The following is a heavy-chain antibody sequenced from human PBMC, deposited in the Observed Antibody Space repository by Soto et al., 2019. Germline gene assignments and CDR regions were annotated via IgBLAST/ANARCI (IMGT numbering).Heavy chain of an antibody. D-gene: IGHD1-26*01. J-gene: IGHJ3*02. Sequence: QVQLQESGPGLVKPSETLSLTCTVSAGSISSYYWSWIRQPPGKGLEWVGYIYYSGSTNYNPSLKSRVTISVDTSMNLFSLKLSSVTAADTAVYYCARRYGSAFDIWGQGTMVTVSS. CDR1: AGSISSYY. V-gene: IGHV4-59*08. CDR3: ARRYGSAFDI. CDR2: IYYSGST.